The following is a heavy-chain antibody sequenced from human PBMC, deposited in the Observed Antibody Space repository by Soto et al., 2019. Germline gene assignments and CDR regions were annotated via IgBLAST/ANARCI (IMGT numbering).Heavy chain of an antibody. CDR1: GFTFSSFG. V-gene: IGHV3-33*01. Sequence: SLRLSCAASGFTFSSFGMHWVRRAPGKGLEWVAVIWYDGTNKYYADSVKGRFTISRDNSNNTLYLQMNSLRAEDTAVYYCARRYCSSTSCYLVDYWGQGALVTVSS. D-gene: IGHD2-2*01. CDR2: IWYDGTNK. J-gene: IGHJ4*02. CDR3: ARRYCSSTSCYLVDY.